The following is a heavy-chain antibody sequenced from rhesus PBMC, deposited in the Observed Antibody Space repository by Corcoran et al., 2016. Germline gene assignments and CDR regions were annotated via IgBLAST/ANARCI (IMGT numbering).Heavy chain of an antibody. CDR1: GRSISSSY. J-gene: IGHJ2*01. V-gene: IGHV4-169*02. CDR3: ASGGMSDWYFDL. CDR2: IYGSGSST. Sequence: QLQLQESGPGLVKPSETLSVTCAVSGRSISSSYRSWISQAPGKGLEWIGYIYGSGSSTNYNPSLKSRVTLSVDTSKNQLSLKLSSVTAADTAMYYCASGGMSDWYFDLWGPGTPITISS. D-gene: IGHD1-32*01.